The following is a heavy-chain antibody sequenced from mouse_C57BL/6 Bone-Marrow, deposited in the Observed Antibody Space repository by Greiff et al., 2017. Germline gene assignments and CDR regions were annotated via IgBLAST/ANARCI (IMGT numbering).Heavy chain of an antibody. J-gene: IGHJ4*01. CDR2: IFPGSGST. CDR3: ARSRIWLLLRSLYAMDY. CDR1: GYTFTDYY. Sequence: VQLQESGPELVKPGASVKISCKASGYTFTDYYINWVKQRPGQGLEWIGWIFPGSGSTYYNEKFKGKATLTVDKSSSTAYMLLSSLTSEDSAVYFCARSRIWLLLRSLYAMDYWGQGTSVTVSS. D-gene: IGHD1-1*01. V-gene: IGHV1-75*01.